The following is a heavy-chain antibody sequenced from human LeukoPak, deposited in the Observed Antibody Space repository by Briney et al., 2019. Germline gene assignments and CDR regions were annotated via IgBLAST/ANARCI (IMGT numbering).Heavy chain of an antibody. CDR1: GGSVSSGSYY. Sequence: SETLSLTCTVSGGSVSSGSYYWSWIRQPPGKGLEWIGYIYYSGSSNYNPSLKSRVTISVDTSKNQFSLKLSPVTAADTAVYYCAREAGSGYTIDYWGQGTLVTVSS. J-gene: IGHJ4*02. CDR3: AREAGSGYTIDY. D-gene: IGHD3-22*01. V-gene: IGHV4-61*01. CDR2: IYYSGSS.